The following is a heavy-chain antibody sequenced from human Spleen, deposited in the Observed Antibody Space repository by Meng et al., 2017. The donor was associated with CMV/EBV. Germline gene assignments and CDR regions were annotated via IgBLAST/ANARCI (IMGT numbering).Heavy chain of an antibody. Sequence: SETLSLTCTVSGGSISSGDYYWSWIRQPPGKGLEWIGYIYYSGSTDYNPSLKSRVTISIDTSKNQFSLKLSSVTAADTAVYYCAKDVRELGGIYYFDYWGQGTLVTVSS. CDR3: AKDVRELGGIYYFDY. CDR1: GGSISSGDYY. CDR2: IYYSGST. V-gene: IGHV4-30-4*08. J-gene: IGHJ4*02. D-gene: IGHD1-26*01.